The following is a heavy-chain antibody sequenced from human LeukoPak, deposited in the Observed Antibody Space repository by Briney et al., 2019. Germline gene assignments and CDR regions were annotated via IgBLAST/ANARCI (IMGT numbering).Heavy chain of an antibody. D-gene: IGHD6-25*01. CDR3: TRRQRLTSFDY. V-gene: IGHV3-74*01. J-gene: IGHJ4*02. Sequence: GGSLRLSCSTSGFTCSNYDMNWVRQAPGKGLMWVSRINTDGSSSTYADSVKGRFTISRDNAKDTLYLQMNSLRVEDTAVYYCTRRQRLTSFDYWGQGTLVSVAS. CDR2: INTDGSSS. CDR1: GFTCSNYD.